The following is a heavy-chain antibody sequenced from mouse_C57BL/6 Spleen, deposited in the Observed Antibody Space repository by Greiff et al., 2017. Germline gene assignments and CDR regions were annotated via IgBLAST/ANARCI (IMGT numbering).Heavy chain of an antibody. V-gene: IGHV1-19*01. CDR3: ARSTTGNAMDY. CDR1: GYTFTDYY. CDR2: INPYNGGT. D-gene: IGHD2-12*01. Sequence: SGPVLVKPGASVKMSCKASGYTFTDYYMNWVKQSHGKSLEWIGVINPYNGGTSYNQKFKGKATLTVDKSSSTAYMELNSLTSEDSAVYYCARSTTGNAMDYWGQGTSVTVSS. J-gene: IGHJ4*01.